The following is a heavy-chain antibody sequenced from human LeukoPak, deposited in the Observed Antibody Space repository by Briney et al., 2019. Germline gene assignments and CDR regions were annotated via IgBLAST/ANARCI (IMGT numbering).Heavy chain of an antibody. CDR3: AIHIVATTWGGY. V-gene: IGHV1-2*02. Sequence: GASVKVSCKASGYTFTCYYMHWVRQAPGQGLEWMGWINPNSGGTNYAQKFQGRVTMTRDTSISTAYMELSRLRSDDTAVYYCAIHIVATTWGGYWGQGTLVTVSS. D-gene: IGHD5-12*01. CDR2: INPNSGGT. CDR1: GYTFTCYY. J-gene: IGHJ4*02.